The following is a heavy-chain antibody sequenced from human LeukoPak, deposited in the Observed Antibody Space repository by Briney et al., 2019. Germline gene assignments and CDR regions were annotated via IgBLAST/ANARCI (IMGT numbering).Heavy chain of an antibody. V-gene: IGHV3-74*01. J-gene: IGHJ3*02. CDR1: GFTFSSYW. Sequence: PGGSLRLSCAASGFTFSSYWMHWVRHAPGKGLVWVSRINSDGSSTSYADSVRGRFTISRDNAKNTLYLQMNSLRAEDTAVYYCARGPYGSSWYAFDIWGQGTMVTVSS. D-gene: IGHD6-13*01. CDR3: ARGPYGSSWYAFDI. CDR2: INSDGSST.